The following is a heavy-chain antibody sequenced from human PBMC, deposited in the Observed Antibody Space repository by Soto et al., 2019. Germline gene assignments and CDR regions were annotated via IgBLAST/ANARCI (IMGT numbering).Heavy chain of an antibody. J-gene: IGHJ4*02. CDR2: ISAYNGNT. Sequence: GASVKVSCKASGYTFTNFGISWVRQAPGQGLEWMGWISAYNGNTKYSQKFQGRVTITRDTSASTAYMELSSLRSEDTAVYYCARSIVVATALDYWGQGTLVTVS. CDR1: GYTFTNFG. CDR3: ARSIVVATALDY. D-gene: IGHD2-21*02. V-gene: IGHV1-18*01.